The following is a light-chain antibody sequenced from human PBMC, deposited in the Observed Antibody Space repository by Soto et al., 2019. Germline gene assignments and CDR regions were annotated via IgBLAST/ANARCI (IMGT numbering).Light chain of an antibody. Sequence: EIVLTQSPGTLSLSPGERATLSCRASQSVSSSYLAWYQQKPGQAPRLLIYGASSRATGIPDRFSGSGSGTDFPLTISRLEPEDFAVYYCQQYGSSPVTFGPGNKVDIK. CDR3: QQYGSSPVT. CDR1: QSVSSSY. V-gene: IGKV3-20*01. CDR2: GAS. J-gene: IGKJ3*01.